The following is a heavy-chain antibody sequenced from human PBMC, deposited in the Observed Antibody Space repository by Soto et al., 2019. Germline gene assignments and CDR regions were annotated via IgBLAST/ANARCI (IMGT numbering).Heavy chain of an antibody. CDR1: GFTFSSYG. CDR2: IWYDGSNK. D-gene: IGHD3-22*01. V-gene: IGHV3-33*01. CDR3: ARDFYYDSSGYYYSYGMDV. Sequence: PGGSLRLSCAASGFTFSSYGMHWVRQAPGKGLEWVAVIWYDGSNKYYADSVKGRFTISRDNSKNTLYLQMNSLRAEDTAVYYCARDFYYDSSGYYYSYGMDVWGQGTTVTVAS. J-gene: IGHJ6*02.